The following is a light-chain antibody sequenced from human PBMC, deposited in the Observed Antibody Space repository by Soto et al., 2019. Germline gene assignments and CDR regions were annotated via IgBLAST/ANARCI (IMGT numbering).Light chain of an antibody. CDR1: SGYSNYK. V-gene: IGLV9-49*01. Sequence: QLVLTQPPSASASLGASVTLTCTLSSGYSNYKVDWYQQRPGKGPRFVMRVGTGGIVGSKGDGIPDRFSVLGSGLNRYLTIKNIQEEDESDYHCGADHGSGSNFAGVFGTGTKVTVL. CDR3: GADHGSGSNFAGV. CDR2: VGTGGIVG. J-gene: IGLJ1*01.